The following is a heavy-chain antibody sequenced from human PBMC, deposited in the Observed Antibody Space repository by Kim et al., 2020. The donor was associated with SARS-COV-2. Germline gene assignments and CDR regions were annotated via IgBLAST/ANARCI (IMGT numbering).Heavy chain of an antibody. CDR3: ARDWVVRGPYYYYYYGMDV. CDR1: GFTVSSNY. Sequence: GGSLRLSCAASGFTVSSNYMSWVRQAPGKGLEWVSVIYSGGSTYYADSVKGRFTISRDNSKNTLYLQMNSLRAEDTAVYYCARDWVVRGPYYYYYYGMDVWGQGTTVTVSS. CDR2: IYSGGST. V-gene: IGHV3-53*01. D-gene: IGHD3-10*01. J-gene: IGHJ6*02.